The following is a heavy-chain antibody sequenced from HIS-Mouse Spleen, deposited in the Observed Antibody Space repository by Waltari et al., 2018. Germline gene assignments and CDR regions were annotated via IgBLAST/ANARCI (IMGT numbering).Heavy chain of an antibody. CDR1: GFTFSSYG. CDR3: AKASSGWLDY. Sequence: QVQLVESGGGVVQPGRSLRLSCAASGFTFSSYGMHWVRKAPGKGLEWVAVLSDDGSNKYYADSVKGRFTISRDNSKNTLYLQMNSLRAEDTAVYYCAKASSGWLDYWGQGTLVTVSS. V-gene: IGHV3-30*18. J-gene: IGHJ4*02. D-gene: IGHD6-19*01. CDR2: LSDDGSNK.